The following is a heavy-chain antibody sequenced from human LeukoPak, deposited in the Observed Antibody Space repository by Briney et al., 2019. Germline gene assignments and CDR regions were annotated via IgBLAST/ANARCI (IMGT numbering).Heavy chain of an antibody. D-gene: IGHD6-19*01. V-gene: IGHV5-10-1*04. CDR1: GYSFTSYW. Sequence: GESLRISCKGSGYSFTSYWISWVRQMPGKGLEWMGRIDPSDSYTNYSPSFQGQVTISADKSISTAYLQWSSLKASDTAMCYCARHSGYDSGWFKGPQPVGYWGQGTLVTVSS. J-gene: IGHJ4*02. CDR3: ARHSGYDSGWFKGPQPVGY. CDR2: IDPSDSYT.